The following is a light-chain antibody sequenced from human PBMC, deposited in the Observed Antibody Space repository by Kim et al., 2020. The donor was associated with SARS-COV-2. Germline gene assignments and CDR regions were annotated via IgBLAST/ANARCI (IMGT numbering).Light chain of an antibody. CDR1: QSVGINY. V-gene: IGKV3-20*01. CDR2: AAS. Sequence: EIVLTQSPGTLSLSPGERVTLSCRASQSVGINYLAWYQQKPGQAPRLLIYAASSRATGIPDRFSGSGYGTDFTLTISRLEPEDFAVYYCQHYGRSPFTFGPVTKVDIK. J-gene: IGKJ3*01. CDR3: QHYGRSPFT.